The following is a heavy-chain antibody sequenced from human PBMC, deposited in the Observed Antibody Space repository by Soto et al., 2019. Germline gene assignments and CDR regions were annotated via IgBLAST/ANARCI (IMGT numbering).Heavy chain of an antibody. V-gene: IGHV1-18*01. CDR3: ARDEDTAMVKRYFDY. CDR1: GYTFTSYG. Sequence: QVQLVQSGAEVKKPGASVKVSCKASGYTFTSYGISWVRQAPGQGLEWMGWISAYNGKTNYAQKLQGRVTMTTDTSTSTAYMELRRLRSDDTAVYYCARDEDTAMVKRYFDYWGQGTLVTVSS. CDR2: ISAYNGKT. D-gene: IGHD5-18*01. J-gene: IGHJ4*02.